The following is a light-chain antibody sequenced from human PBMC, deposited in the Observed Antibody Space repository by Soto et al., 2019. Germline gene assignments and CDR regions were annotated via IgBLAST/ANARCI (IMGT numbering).Light chain of an antibody. CDR3: QQYSNWPLT. Sequence: EIVLTQSACTLSWSPGDRATLSWGASQSVSSNVAWYQQKPGQAPRLLIYGTSTRATGIPARFSGSASGTEFNPTISSLQSEDFAVYYCQQYSNWPLTFGQGTKVDIK. J-gene: IGKJ1*01. V-gene: IGKV3-15*01. CDR2: GTS. CDR1: QSVSSN.